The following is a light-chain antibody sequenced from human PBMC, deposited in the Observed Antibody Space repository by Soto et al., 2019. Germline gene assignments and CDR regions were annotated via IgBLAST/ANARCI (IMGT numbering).Light chain of an antibody. Sequence: EIVLTQSPATLSLSPGERATLSCRASRSVSRYLAWYQQKPGQAPRLFIYDASTRATGIPARFSGGGSGTDFTLTISSLEPEDFAVYYCQQRSEWPITVGQGTRLEIK. V-gene: IGKV3-11*01. CDR2: DAS. CDR1: RSVSRY. J-gene: IGKJ5*01. CDR3: QQRSEWPIT.